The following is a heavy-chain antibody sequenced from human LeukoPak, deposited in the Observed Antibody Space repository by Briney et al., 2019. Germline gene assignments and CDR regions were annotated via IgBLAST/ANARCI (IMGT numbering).Heavy chain of an antibody. Sequence: GGSLRLSCAASGFTFSSYSMNWVRQAPGKGLEWVSSISSSSSYIYYVDSVKGRFTISRDNAKNSLYLQMNSLRAEDTAVYYRARVYAGVDYWGQGTLVTVSS. CDR1: GFTFSSYS. CDR2: ISSSSSYI. J-gene: IGHJ4*02. CDR3: ARVYAGVDY. V-gene: IGHV3-21*01. D-gene: IGHD2-2*01.